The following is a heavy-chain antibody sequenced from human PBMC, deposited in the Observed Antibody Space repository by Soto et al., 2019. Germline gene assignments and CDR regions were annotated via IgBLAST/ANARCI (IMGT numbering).Heavy chain of an antibody. D-gene: IGHD3-10*01. J-gene: IGHJ6*02. CDR2: IIPIFGTA. CDR3: PRGSWFGELVYYYYGMDV. CDR1: GGTFSSYA. Sequence: QVQLVQSGAEVKKPGSSVKVSCKATGGTFSSYAISWVRQAPGQGLEWMGGIIPIFGTANYAQKFQGRVTITADESTSTAYMELSSLRSEDSAVYYCPRGSWFGELVYYYYGMDVWGQGTTVTVSS. V-gene: IGHV1-69*12.